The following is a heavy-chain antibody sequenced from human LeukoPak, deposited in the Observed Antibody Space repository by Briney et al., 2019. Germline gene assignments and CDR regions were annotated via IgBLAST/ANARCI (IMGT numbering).Heavy chain of an antibody. CDR1: GFTFSSYA. CDR2: ISGSGGST. CDR3: AKSRGVGYGSGSQPPL. J-gene: IGHJ4*02. V-gene: IGHV3-23*01. Sequence: GGSLRPSCAASGFTFSSYAVSWVRQAPGKGLEWVSAISGSGGSTYYADSVKGRFTISRDNSKNTLYLQMNSLRAEDTAVYYCAKSRGVGYGSGSQPPLWGQGTLVTVSS. D-gene: IGHD3-10*01.